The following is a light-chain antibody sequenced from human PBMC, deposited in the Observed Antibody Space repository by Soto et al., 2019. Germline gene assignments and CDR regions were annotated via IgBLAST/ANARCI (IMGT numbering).Light chain of an antibody. Sequence: DIHMTQSPPSLSSSVGDRATITCRSSQGISTYLNWYQQKPGKAPKLLVYDASTLQSGVATMFSGSGSGTEFTLTSSSLQPDDFATYYCQHYNSYSEAFGQGTKVDIK. CDR1: QGISTY. CDR2: DAS. V-gene: IGKV1-5*01. CDR3: QHYNSYSEA. J-gene: IGKJ1*01.